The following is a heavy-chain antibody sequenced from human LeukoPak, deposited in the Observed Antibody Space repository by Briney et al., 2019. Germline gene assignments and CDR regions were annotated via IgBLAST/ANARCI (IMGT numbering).Heavy chain of an antibody. D-gene: IGHD3-10*01. CDR1: GFTFDDYA. V-gene: IGHV3-9*01. CDR2: ISWNSGSI. CDR3: AKGPLLWFGELSYYFDY. Sequence: GGSLRLSCAASGFTFDDYAMPWVRQAPGKGLEWVSGISWNSGSIGYADSVKGRFTISRDNAKNSLYLQMNSLRAEDTALYYCAKGPLLWFGELSYYFDYWGQGTLVTVSS. J-gene: IGHJ4*02.